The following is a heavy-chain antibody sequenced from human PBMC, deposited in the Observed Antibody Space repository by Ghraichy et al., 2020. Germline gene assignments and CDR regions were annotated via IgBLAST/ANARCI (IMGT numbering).Heavy chain of an antibody. V-gene: IGHV3-7*03. J-gene: IGHJ4*02. CDR3: ARDPYHGSLDY. Sequence: LSLTCVASGFTFSTSWMSWVRQAPGKGLEWVANINQDGSDKYYVASVRGRFTISRDNAKNSLYLQMNSLRAEDTAVYYCARDPYHGSLDYWGQGTLVTVPS. D-gene: IGHD2-2*01. CDR2: INQDGSDK. CDR1: GFTFSTSW.